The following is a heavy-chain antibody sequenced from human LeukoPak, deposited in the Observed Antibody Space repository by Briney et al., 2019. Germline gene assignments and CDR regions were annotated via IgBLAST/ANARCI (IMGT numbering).Heavy chain of an antibody. D-gene: IGHD3-16*02. J-gene: IGHJ4*02. V-gene: IGHV4-59*01. CDR3: ARGEGGYHFDY. CDR2: IYYSGST. Sequence: PPETLSLTCTVSGGSISSYYWSWIRQPPGKGLEWIGYIYYSGSTNYNPSLKSRVTISVDTSKNQFSLKLSSVTAADTAVYYCARGEGGYHFDYWGQGTLVTVSS. CDR1: GGSISSYY.